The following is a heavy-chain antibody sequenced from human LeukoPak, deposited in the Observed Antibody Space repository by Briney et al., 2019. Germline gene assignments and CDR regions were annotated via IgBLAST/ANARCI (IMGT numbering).Heavy chain of an antibody. V-gene: IGHV3-23*01. CDR2: ISGSGGTA. CDR3: AKEGVAIYFHS. Sequence: GGSLRLSCAASGFTFSSYAMSWVRQAPGKGLEWVSAISGSGGTAYYADSVKGRFAISRDNSKNTLYLQMNSLRAEDTAVYYCAKEGVAIYFHSLGQGTLVTVSS. CDR1: GFTFSSYA. J-gene: IGHJ1*01.